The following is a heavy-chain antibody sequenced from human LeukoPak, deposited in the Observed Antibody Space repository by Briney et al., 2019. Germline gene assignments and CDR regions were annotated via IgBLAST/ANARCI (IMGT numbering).Heavy chain of an antibody. V-gene: IGHV1-46*01. CDR3: ARDKGSYTLMVTPYYFDY. D-gene: IGHD5-18*01. CDR1: GYTFTSYY. CDR2: INPSGGST. J-gene: IGHJ4*02. Sequence: ASVKVSCKASGYTFTSYYMHWVRQAPGQGLEWMGIINPSGGSTSYAQKFQGRVTMTRDTSTSTVYMELSSLRSEDTAVYYCARDKGSYTLMVTPYYFDYWGQGTLVIVSS.